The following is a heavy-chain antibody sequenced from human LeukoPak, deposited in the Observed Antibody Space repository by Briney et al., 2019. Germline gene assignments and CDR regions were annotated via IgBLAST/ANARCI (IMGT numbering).Heavy chain of an antibody. CDR1: GYTFTSYG. CDR3: ARAVGYCSSTSCYEEGHAFDI. V-gene: IGHV1-18*01. Sequence: ASVKVSCKASGYTFTSYGISWVRQAPGQGLEWMGWISAYNGNTNYAQKLQGRVTMTTDTSTSTAYMELRSLRSDDTAVYYCARAVGYCSSTSCYEEGHAFDIWGQGTMVTVSS. CDR2: ISAYNGNT. D-gene: IGHD2-2*01. J-gene: IGHJ3*02.